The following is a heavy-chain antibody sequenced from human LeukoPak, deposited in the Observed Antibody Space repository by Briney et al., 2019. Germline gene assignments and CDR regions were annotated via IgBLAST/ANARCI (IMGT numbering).Heavy chain of an antibody. J-gene: IGHJ3*01. CDR2: SRSGGANN. D-gene: IGHD4-17*01. V-gene: IGHV3-23*01. Sequence: PGGSLRLSCAASGFTISDYGLVWVRQAPGKGLEWVSGSRSGGANNFYADAVKGRFTISRDNSKNTLYLQMNSLRADDTAVYYCGRDLNGDYLGAFEFWGHGTTVIVSS. CDR1: GFTISDYG. CDR3: GRDLNGDYLGAFEF.